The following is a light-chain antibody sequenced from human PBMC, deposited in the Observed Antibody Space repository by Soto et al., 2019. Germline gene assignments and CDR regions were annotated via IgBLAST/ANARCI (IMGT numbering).Light chain of an antibody. CDR3: SSYTSSSTLV. J-gene: IGLJ2*01. V-gene: IGLV2-14*01. CDR2: EVS. Sequence: QSALTQPASVSGSPGQSITFSCTGTSSDVGGYNYVSWYQQHPGKAPKLMIFEVSNRPSGVSNRFSGSKSGNTASLTISGLQADDEADYYCSSYTSSSTLVFGEGTKLTVL. CDR1: SSDVGGYNY.